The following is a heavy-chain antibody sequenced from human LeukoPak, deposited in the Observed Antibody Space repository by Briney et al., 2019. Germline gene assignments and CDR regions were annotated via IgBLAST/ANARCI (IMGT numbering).Heavy chain of an antibody. CDR3: ARDIAGSYYNGVDY. CDR1: GFTFSNHG. CDR2: IWYDGSKM. V-gene: IGHV3-33*01. J-gene: IGHJ4*02. Sequence: GGSLRLSCAASGFTFSNHGMHWVRQAPGKGLEWVAVIWYDGSKMYYGDSVKGRFTISRDNSMDTLFLEMNSLRAEDTAVYYCARDIAGSYYNGVDYWGQGTLVTISS. D-gene: IGHD3-10*01.